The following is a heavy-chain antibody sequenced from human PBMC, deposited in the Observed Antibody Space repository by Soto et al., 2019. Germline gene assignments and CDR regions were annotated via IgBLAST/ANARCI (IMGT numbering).Heavy chain of an antibody. D-gene: IGHD5-18*01. J-gene: IGHJ6*02. CDR3: ARSGYSYGNVYYYYGMDV. V-gene: IGHV1-69*01. CDR1: GGTFSRYA. Sequence: QVQLVQSGAEVKKPGSSVKVSCKASGGTFSRYAISWVRQAPGQGLECMGGIIPIFGTANYAQKFQGRVTITADESTSTAYMELSSLRSEDTAVYYCARSGYSYGNVYYYYGMDVWGQGTTVTVSS. CDR2: IIPIFGTA.